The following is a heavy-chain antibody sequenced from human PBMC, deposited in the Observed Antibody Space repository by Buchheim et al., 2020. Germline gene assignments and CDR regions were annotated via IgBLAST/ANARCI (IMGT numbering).Heavy chain of an antibody. CDR2: IKQGGSEK. CDR3: ARAHRPTDRSYYYFDY. J-gene: IGHJ4*02. CDR1: GFTFSRYW. D-gene: IGHD2-21*01. Sequence: EVQLVESGGGLVQPGGSLRLSCAASGFTFSRYWMSWVRQAPGKGLEWVANIKQGGSEKYYVDSVKGRFTISRDNAKNSLYLHMNSLSAEDTTVYYCARAHRPTDRSYYYFDYWGQGTL. V-gene: IGHV3-7*04.